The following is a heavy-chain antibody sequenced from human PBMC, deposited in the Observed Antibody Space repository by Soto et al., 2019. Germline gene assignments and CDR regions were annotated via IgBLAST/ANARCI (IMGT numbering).Heavy chain of an antibody. CDR3: ERIRPSGYDSYAFDI. D-gene: IGHD5-12*01. Sequence: ESGPTLVNPTQTLTLTCTFSGFSLSTSGMCVSWIRQPPGKALEWLARIDWDDDKYYSTSLKTRLTISKDTSKNQVVLTMTNMDPVDTATYYCERIRPSGYDSYAFDIWGQGTMVNVSS. CDR2: IDWDDDK. J-gene: IGHJ3*02. CDR1: GFSLSTSGMC. V-gene: IGHV2-70*11.